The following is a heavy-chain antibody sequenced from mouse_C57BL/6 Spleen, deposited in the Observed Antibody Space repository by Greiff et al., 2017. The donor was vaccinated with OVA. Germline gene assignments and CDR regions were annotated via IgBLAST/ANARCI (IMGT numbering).Heavy chain of an antibody. Sequence: QVQLQQSGAELARPGASVKLSCKASGYTFTSYGISWVKQRTGQGLEWIGEISPRSGNTYYNEKFKGQATLTADKSTSTAYMELRSLTSEDSAVYFCARDSYVGYWGQGTTLTVSS. CDR3: ARDSYVGY. CDR1: GYTFTSYG. J-gene: IGHJ2*01. V-gene: IGHV1-81*01. CDR2: ISPRSGNT. D-gene: IGHD3-3*01.